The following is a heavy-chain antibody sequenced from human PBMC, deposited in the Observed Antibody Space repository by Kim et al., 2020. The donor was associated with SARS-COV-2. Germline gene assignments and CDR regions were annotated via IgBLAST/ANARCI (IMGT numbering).Heavy chain of an antibody. CDR2: A. V-gene: IGHV1-69*01. Sequence: ANHARQFRGRVTITADQSTRTAYMGMSRLRSEDTAVYSCARDRRGAFDIWGQGTMVTVSS. J-gene: IGHJ3*02. CDR3: ARDRRGAFDI. D-gene: IGHD6-25*01.